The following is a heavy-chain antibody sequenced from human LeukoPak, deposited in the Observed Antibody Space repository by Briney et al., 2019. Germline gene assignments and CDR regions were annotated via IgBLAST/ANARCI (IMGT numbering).Heavy chain of an antibody. CDR2: IKQDGSDK. Sequence: PGGSLRLSCAASGFTFGSYAMYWVRQAPGKGLEWVANIKQDGSDKYYVDPVKGRFTISRDNAKNSLYLQMNSLRADDTAVYYCVRDFRDDSGDLISQYNWFDSWGQGTLVTVSS. V-gene: IGHV3-7*01. D-gene: IGHD4-17*01. CDR1: GFTFGSYA. CDR3: VRDFRDDSGDLISQYNWFDS. J-gene: IGHJ5*01.